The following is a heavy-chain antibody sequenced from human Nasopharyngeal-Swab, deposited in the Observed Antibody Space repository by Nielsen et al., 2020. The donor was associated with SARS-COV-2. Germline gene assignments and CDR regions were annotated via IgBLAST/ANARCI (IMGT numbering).Heavy chain of an antibody. J-gene: IGHJ5*02. Sequence: ASVKVSCKASGYTFTSYYMHWVRQAPGQGLEWMGIINPSGGSTSYAQKFQGRVTMTRDTSTSTVYMELSSLRSEDTAVYYCARDIVVVPAARGSWLDPWGQGTLVTVSS. D-gene: IGHD2-2*01. CDR2: INPSGGST. V-gene: IGHV1-46*01. CDR3: ARDIVVVPAARGSWLDP. CDR1: GYTFTSYY.